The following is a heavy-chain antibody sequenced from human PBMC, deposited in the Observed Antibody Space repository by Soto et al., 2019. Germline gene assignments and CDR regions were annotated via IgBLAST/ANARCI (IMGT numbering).Heavy chain of an antibody. CDR2: IYYSGNT. J-gene: IGHJ4*02. Sequence: SGTLFLTCTVSGGSISSDYWSWIRQPPGKGLEWIGYIYYSGNTNDNPSLKSRVAMSVDTSKNQLSLKLISVTAADTAVYYCARLGDGYNYGTFTAFDYWGQGTLVTVFS. D-gene: IGHD5-18*01. CDR3: ARLGDGYNYGTFTAFDY. V-gene: IGHV4-59*08. CDR1: GGSISSDY.